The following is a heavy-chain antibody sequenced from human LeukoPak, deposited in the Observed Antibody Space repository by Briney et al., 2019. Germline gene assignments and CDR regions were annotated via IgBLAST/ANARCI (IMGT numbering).Heavy chain of an antibody. V-gene: IGHV4-31*03. CDR3: ARALIPILTGYYPWFDP. CDR2: IHPSGML. CDR1: GASFNSDDQY. D-gene: IGHD3-9*01. J-gene: IGHJ5*02. Sequence: PSQTLSLTSTVSGASFNSDDQYWNWIRQSPGKGLEWIGSIHPSGMLYNNPSLESRVTMSRDTSKNQFSLNLNSVTAADTAVYYCARALIPILTGYYPWFDPWGQGTLVTVSS.